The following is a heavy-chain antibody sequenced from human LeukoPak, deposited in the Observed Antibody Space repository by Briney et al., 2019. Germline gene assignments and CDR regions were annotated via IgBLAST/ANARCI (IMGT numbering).Heavy chain of an antibody. D-gene: IGHD2-21*02. CDR2: INHSGST. V-gene: IGHV4-34*01. J-gene: IGHJ4*02. Sequence: SETLSLTCAVYGGSFSGYYWSWIRQPPGKGLEWIGEINHSGSTNYNPSLKSRVTISVDTSKNQFSLKLSSVTAADTAVYYCARGRRRGVVTAIGPFDNWGQGTLVTVSS. CDR1: GGSFSGYY. CDR3: ARGRRRGVVTAIGPFDN.